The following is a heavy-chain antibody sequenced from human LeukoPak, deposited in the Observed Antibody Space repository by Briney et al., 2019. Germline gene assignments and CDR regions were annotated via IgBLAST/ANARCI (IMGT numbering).Heavy chain of an antibody. D-gene: IGHD6-13*01. CDR2: ISASGGST. CDR1: GFTFSSYA. V-gene: IGHV3-23*01. Sequence: PGGSLRLSRAASGFTFSSYAMSWVRQAPGKGLEWVSGISASGGSTFYADSVKGRFTISRDNSKNLLFLQMNSLRAEDTAVYYCAKGDRYSSNWYYFDYWGQGTLVTVSS. CDR3: AKGDRYSSNWYYFDY. J-gene: IGHJ4*02.